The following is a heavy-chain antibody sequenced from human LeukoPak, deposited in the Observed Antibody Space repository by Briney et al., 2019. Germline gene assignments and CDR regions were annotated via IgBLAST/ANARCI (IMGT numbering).Heavy chain of an antibody. CDR2: ISSSSNI. CDR3: AKNGDRGAYCTGGTCYPYFYYYMDV. V-gene: IGHV3-21*04. D-gene: IGHD2-15*01. Sequence: GGSLRLSCAASGFTFSSYTMNWVRQAPGKGLEWVSSISSSSNIYYADSVKGRFTISRDNSKNTLYLQMNSLRAEDTAIYYCAKNGDRGAYCTGGTCYPYFYYYMDVWGKGTTVTI. J-gene: IGHJ6*03. CDR1: GFTFSSYT.